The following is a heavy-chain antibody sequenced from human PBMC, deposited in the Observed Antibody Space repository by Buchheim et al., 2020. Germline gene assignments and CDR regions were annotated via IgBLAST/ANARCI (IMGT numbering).Heavy chain of an antibody. CDR3: ARAIGYCSSTSCYDVLYFDY. CDR1: GGSISSSNW. J-gene: IGHJ4*02. V-gene: IGHV4-4*02. D-gene: IGHD2-2*01. Sequence: QVQLQESGPGLVKPSGTLSLTCAVSGGSISSSNWWSWVRQPPGKGLEWIGDIYHSGSTNYNPSLKSRVTISVDKSKNQFSLKLSSVTAADTAVYYCARAIGYCSSTSCYDVLYFDYWGQGTL. CDR2: IYHSGST.